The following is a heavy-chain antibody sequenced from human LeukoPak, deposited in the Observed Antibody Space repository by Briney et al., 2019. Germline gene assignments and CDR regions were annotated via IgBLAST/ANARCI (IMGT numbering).Heavy chain of an antibody. D-gene: IGHD6-13*01. CDR3: ARDSRGIAAGADY. CDR1: GFTFSSYA. V-gene: IGHV3-21*01. J-gene: IGHJ4*02. Sequence: GGSLRLSCAASGFTFSSYAMHWVRQAPGKGLEWVSSISTYYADSVKGRFTVSRDNAKNSLYLQMNSLRAEDTAVYYCARDSRGIAAGADYWGQGTLVTVSS. CDR2: IST.